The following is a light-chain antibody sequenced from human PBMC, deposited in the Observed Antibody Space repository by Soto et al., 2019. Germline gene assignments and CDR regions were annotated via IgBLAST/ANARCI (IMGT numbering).Light chain of an antibody. CDR3: QKYGSAPFT. CDR2: DES. J-gene: IGKJ3*01. CDR1: QSVASSH. V-gene: IGKV3-20*01. Sequence: ELVLTQSPGTLPLSLGDTATLSCRGSQSVASSHLAWYRQKTGQTPRILIYDESSRATGIPDRISGSGSGTDLTLTISRLEPEDFAVYYCQKYGSAPFTCGPGTKVDIK.